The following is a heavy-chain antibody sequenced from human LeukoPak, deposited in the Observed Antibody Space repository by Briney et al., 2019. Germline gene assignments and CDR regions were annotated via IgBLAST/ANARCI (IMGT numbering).Heavy chain of an antibody. CDR3: ARMTTVGFDI. D-gene: IGHD4-17*01. V-gene: IGHV5-51*01. CDR1: GYSFTSYW. CDR2: IYPGDSDT. J-gene: IGHJ3*02. Sequence: GESLKISCKGSGYSFTSYWIAWVRQMPGKGLERMGTIYPGDSDTRHSPSFQGQVTISVDKSINTAYLQWSSLKASDTAMYYCARMTTVGFDIWGQGTMVTVSS.